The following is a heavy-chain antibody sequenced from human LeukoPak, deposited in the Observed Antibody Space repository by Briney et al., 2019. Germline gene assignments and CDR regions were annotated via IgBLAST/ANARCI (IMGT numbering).Heavy chain of an antibody. D-gene: IGHD2-2*01. V-gene: IGHV1-2*02. CDR3: ARGTDIVVVPAAWGVDY. CDR2: INPNSGGT. J-gene: IGHJ4*02. CDR1: GGAFSSYA. Sequence: ASVKVSCKASGGAFSSYAISWVRQAPGQGLEWMGWINPNSGGTNYAQKFQGRVTMTRDTSISTAYMELSRLRSDDTAVYYCARGTDIVVVPAAWGVDYWGQGTLVTVSS.